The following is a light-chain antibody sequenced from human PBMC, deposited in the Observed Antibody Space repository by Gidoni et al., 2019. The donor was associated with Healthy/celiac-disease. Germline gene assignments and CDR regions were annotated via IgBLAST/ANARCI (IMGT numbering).Light chain of an antibody. CDR3: QSYDSSLSVSVV. V-gene: IGLV1-40*01. CDR2: GNS. CDR1: SSNSGAGYD. J-gene: IGLJ2*01. Sequence: QSVLTQPPSVSGAPGQTVPISCTGSSSNSGAGYDVHWYQQLPGTAPKLLIYGNSKRPSGVPDRFSGSKSGTSASLAITGLQAEDEADYYCQSYDSSLSVSVVFGGGTKLTVL.